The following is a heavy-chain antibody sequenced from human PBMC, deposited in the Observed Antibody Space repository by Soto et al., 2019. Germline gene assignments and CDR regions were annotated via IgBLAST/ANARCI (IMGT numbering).Heavy chain of an antibody. Sequence: SETLSLTCSVSRGSISGYYWSWIRQPPGKGLEWIGYIYYIGHTNYNPSLKSRVTISVDTSKNQFSLRLTSVTAADTAIYYCVREAYIGYGHAIDHWGQGTLVTVSS. CDR2: IYYIGHT. D-gene: IGHD5-12*01. J-gene: IGHJ4*02. V-gene: IGHV4-59*01. CDR1: RGSISGYY. CDR3: VREAYIGYGHAIDH.